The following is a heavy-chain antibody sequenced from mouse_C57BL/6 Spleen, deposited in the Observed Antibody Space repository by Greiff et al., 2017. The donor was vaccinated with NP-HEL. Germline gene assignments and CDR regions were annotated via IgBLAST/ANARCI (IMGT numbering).Heavy chain of an antibody. Sequence: QVQLQQSGAELVKPGASVKMSCKASGYTFTSYWITWVKQRPGQGLEWIGDIYPGSGSTNYNEKFKSKATLTVDTSSSTAYMQLSSLTSEDSAVYYCARYPDGYYPTWFAYWGQGTLVTVSA. CDR2: IYPGSGST. CDR3: ARYPDGYYPTWFAY. D-gene: IGHD2-3*01. CDR1: GYTFTSYW. J-gene: IGHJ3*01. V-gene: IGHV1-55*01.